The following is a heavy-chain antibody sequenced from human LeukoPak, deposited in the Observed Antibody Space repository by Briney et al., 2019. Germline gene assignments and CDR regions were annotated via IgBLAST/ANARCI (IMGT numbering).Heavy chain of an antibody. D-gene: IGHD1-26*01. J-gene: IGHJ3*02. CDR2: ISSSGITI. CDR3: ARGCYSGGCTLHHAFDI. CDR1: GFTFSSYE. V-gene: IGHV3-48*03. Sequence: GGALRLSCAASGFTFSSYEMNWVRQAPGKGLEWVSYISSSGITIYYADSVKGRFTISRDNAKNSLYLQMNSLRAEDTAVYYCARGCYSGGCTLHHAFDIWGQGTMVTVSS.